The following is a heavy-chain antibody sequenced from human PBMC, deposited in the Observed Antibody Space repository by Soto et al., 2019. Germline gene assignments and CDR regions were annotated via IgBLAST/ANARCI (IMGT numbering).Heavy chain of an antibody. Sequence: EVQLVESGGGLVKPGGSLRLSCAASGFTFSSYSMNWVRQAPGKGLEWVSSISSSSSYIYYADSVKGRFTISRDNAKNSLYLQMNSLRAEDTAVYYCARAERYGGYVDQDTDYWGQGTLVTVSS. CDR3: ARAERYGGYVDQDTDY. V-gene: IGHV3-21*01. D-gene: IGHD5-12*01. J-gene: IGHJ4*02. CDR2: ISSSSSYI. CDR1: GFTFSSYS.